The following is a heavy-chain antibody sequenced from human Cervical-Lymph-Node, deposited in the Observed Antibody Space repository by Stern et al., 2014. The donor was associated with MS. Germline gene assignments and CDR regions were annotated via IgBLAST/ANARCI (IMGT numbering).Heavy chain of an antibody. CDR3: GRFTRGSPSDY. J-gene: IGHJ4*02. Sequence: EVQLVESGGGLVQPGESLTLSCVASGFTFSVYWMSWVRQAPGQGLEWVANIMDDGSDKYYVDSVKGRFTISRDNAKNSLYLQMNSLRGEDTSVYFCGRFTRGSPSDYWGQGTQVTVSP. D-gene: IGHD3-10*01. CDR2: IMDDGSDK. CDR1: GFTFSVYW. V-gene: IGHV3-7*01.